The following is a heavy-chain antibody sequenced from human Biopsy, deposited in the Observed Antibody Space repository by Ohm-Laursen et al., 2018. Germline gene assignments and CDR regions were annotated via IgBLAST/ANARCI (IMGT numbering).Heavy chain of an antibody. D-gene: IGHD1-7*01. CDR1: GYTFTSYD. J-gene: IGHJ5*02. CDR2: LNPVSGNS. Sequence: ASVKTSCKASGYTFTSYDITWVRQASGQGPEWIGWLNPVSGNSSFGQKFRGRVTVTSDTSISTAYMELSGLTSDDTATYYCGRAVRNQLLTDPWGQGTLVTVTS. V-gene: IGHV1-8*01. CDR3: GRAVRNQLLTDP.